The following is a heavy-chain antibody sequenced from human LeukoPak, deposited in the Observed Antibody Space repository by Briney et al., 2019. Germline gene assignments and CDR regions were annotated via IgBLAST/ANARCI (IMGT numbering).Heavy chain of an antibody. Sequence: GGSLRLSCAASEFTFSSYAMTWVRQAPGKGLEWVSAITGSGGSTYYADSVGGRFTISRDNSKNTLYLQMNSLRAEDTAVYYCAKDRWYSSGWYPMEGYWGQGTLVTVSS. CDR3: AKDRWYSSGWYPMEGY. CDR1: EFTFSSYA. J-gene: IGHJ4*02. V-gene: IGHV3-23*01. CDR2: ITGSGGST. D-gene: IGHD6-19*01.